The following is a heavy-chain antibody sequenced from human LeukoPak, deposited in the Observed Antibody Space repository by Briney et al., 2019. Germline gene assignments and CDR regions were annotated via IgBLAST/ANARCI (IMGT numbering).Heavy chain of an antibody. V-gene: IGHV4-34*01. D-gene: IGHD1-26*01. CDR1: GGSFSGYY. J-gene: IGHJ6*02. Sequence: TASETLSLTCAVYGGSFSGYYWSWIRQPPGKGLEWIGEINHCGSTNYNPSLKSRVTISVDTSKNQFSLKLSSVTAADTAVYYCARGSEPYGMDVWGQGTTVTVSS. CDR3: ARGSEPYGMDV. CDR2: INHCGST.